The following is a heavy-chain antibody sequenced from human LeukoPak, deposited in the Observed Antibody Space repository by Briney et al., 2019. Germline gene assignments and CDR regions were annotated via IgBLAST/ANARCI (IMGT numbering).Heavy chain of an antibody. V-gene: IGHV4-61*02. J-gene: IGHJ5*02. CDR3: ARGRRYQLLRAPWFDP. CDR2: IYNSGNT. CDR1: GGSFSSGSFY. D-gene: IGHD2-2*01. Sequence: PSETLSLTCSVSGGSFSSGSFYWTWIRQPAGKGLEWIGRIYNSGNTDYNPSLKSRVTISVDTSKNQFSLKLSSVTAADTAVYYCARGRRYQLLRAPWFDPWGQGTLVTVSS.